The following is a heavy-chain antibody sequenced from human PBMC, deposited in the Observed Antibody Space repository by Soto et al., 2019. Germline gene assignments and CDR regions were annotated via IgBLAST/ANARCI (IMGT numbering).Heavy chain of an antibody. CDR3: ARDQPLDSSGYYSFDD. Sequence: GASVKVSCKASGGTFSSYAISWVRQAPGQGLEWMGGIIPIFGTANYAQKFQGRVTITADKSTSTAYMELSSLRSEDTAVYYCARDQPLDSSGYYSFDDWGQGTLVTVSS. J-gene: IGHJ4*02. CDR1: GGTFSSYA. V-gene: IGHV1-69*06. CDR2: IIPIFGTA. D-gene: IGHD3-22*01.